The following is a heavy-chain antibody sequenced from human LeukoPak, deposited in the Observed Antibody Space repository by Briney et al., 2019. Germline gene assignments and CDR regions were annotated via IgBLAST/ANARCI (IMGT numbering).Heavy chain of an antibody. CDR2: ISYGSSYI. J-gene: IGHJ6*02. D-gene: IGHD3-16*01. CDR1: GFTFNTYS. CDR3: ARITLQGPYGMDV. V-gene: IGHV3-21*01. Sequence: GGSLRLSCAASGFTFNTYSLDWVRQAPGKGLEWVSSISYGSSYIFYRDSVRGRFTISRDDAKNSLFLQMNSLRAEDTAVYYCARITLQGPYGMDVWGQGTTVTVSS.